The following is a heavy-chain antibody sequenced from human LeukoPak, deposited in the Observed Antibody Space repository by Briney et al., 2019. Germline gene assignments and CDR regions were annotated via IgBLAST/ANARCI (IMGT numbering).Heavy chain of an antibody. CDR3: ARRYYNCSYYYQFDY. J-gene: IGHJ4*02. Sequence: PSETLSLTCAVSGYSISSGYYWGWIRQPRGKGLEGIGSIYHSGSTYYNPSLKSRVTISVDTSKNQFSLKLSSVTAADTAVYYCARRYYNCSYYYQFDYCGQGCLVSVSS. CDR1: GYSISSGYY. D-gene: IGHD3-10*01. CDR2: IYHSGST. V-gene: IGHV4-38-2*01.